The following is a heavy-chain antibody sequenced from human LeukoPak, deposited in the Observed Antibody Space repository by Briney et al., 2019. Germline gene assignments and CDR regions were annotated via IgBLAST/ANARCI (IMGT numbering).Heavy chain of an antibody. V-gene: IGHV1-2*02. D-gene: IGHD6-6*01. J-gene: IGHJ4*02. CDR2: INPDSGGT. CDR3: ARAIAARQPQGALDY. CDR1: GYTFTGYY. Sequence: VASVKVSCKASGYTFTGYYMHWVRQAPGQGLEWMGWINPDSGGTIYAQNFQGRVTMTRDTSISTAYMELSSLRSDDTAVYYCARAIAARQPQGALDYWGQGTLVTVSS.